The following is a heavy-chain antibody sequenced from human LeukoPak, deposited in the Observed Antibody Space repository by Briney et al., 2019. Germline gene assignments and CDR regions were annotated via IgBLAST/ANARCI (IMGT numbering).Heavy chain of an antibody. V-gene: IGHV3-21*01. CDR1: GFTFSSYS. CDR2: ISSSSSYI. Sequence: PGGSLRLSCAASGFTFSSYSMNWVRQAPGKGLEWVSSISSSSSYIYYADSVKGRFTISRDNAKNSLYLQMNSLRAEDTAVYYCARVLGYYYYMDVWGKGTTVTVSS. CDR3: ARVLGYYYYMDV. J-gene: IGHJ6*03.